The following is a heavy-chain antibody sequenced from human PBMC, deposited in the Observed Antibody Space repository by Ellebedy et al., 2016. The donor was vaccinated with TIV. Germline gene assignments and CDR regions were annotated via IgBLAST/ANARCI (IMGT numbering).Heavy chain of an antibody. J-gene: IGHJ6*02. V-gene: IGHV1-2*02. CDR3: ARDRMVRGVIRAYYYGMDV. D-gene: IGHD3-10*01. CDR1: GGTFSSYA. CDR2: INPNSGGT. Sequence: ASVKVSXXASGGTFSSYAISWVRQAPGQGLEWMGWINPNSGGTNYAQKFQGRVTMTRDTSISTAYMELSRLRSDDTAVYYCARDRMVRGVIRAYYYGMDVWGQGTTVTVSS.